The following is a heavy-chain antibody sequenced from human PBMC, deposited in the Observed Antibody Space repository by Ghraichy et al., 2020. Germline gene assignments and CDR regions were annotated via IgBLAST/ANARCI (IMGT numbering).Heavy chain of an antibody. Sequence: SETLSLTCTVSGGSMSNYNRYWVWIRQPPGKGLECFVSFYYSGFTYHNPSLKSRVTISVDTSRNQFSLRLRSVTAADTAVYYCAGQTDNTSFTHAFDIWSQGTMVTVSS. CDR2: FYYSGFT. CDR3: AGQTDNTSFTHAFDI. V-gene: IGHV4-39*01. CDR1: GGSMSNYNRY. J-gene: IGHJ3*02. D-gene: IGHD5-18*01.